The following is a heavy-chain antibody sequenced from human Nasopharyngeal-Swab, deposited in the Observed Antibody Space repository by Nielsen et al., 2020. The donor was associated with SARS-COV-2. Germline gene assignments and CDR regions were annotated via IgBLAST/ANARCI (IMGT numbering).Heavy chain of an antibody. CDR3: AHRRGNVYYYDSSGYCYFDY. J-gene: IGHJ4*02. D-gene: IGHD3-22*01. CDR1: GFSLSPSGVG. V-gene: IGHV2-5*02. CDR2: IYWDDDK. Sequence: SGPTLVKPTQTLTLTCTFSGFSLSPSGVGVGWIRQPPGKALEWLALIYWDDDKRYSPSLKSRLTITKDTSKNQVVLTMTNMDPVDTATYYCAHRRGNVYYYDSSGYCYFDYWGQGTLVTVSS.